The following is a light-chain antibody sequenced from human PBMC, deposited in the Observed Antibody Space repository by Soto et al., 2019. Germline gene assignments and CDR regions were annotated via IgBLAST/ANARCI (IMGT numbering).Light chain of an antibody. CDR2: GDT. V-gene: IGLV1-40*01. J-gene: IGLJ2*01. CDR1: SSNIGTGYD. CDR3: QSYDSSLGGSL. Sequence: QSVLTQPPSVSGAPGQRVTISCTGSSSNIGTGYDVNWYQQLPGTAPKLLIYGDTNRPSGVPDRFSGSKSGTSASLAITGLQAEDEADYYCQSYDSSLGGSLFGGGTRLTVL.